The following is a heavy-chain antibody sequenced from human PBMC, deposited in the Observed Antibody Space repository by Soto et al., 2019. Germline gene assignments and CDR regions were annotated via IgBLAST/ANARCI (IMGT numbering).Heavy chain of an antibody. D-gene: IGHD6-13*01. J-gene: IGHJ5*02. CDR1: GGSISSGGYY. CDR3: ARQAAAPGIDLWFDP. V-gene: IGHV4-39*01. CDR2: IFYAGNT. Sequence: PSETLSLTCTVSGGSISSGGYYWAWFRQPPGKELEWIANIFYAGNTYYNPSLKSRVTVSVDTSKNQFSLKLDSVTAADTAVYYCARQAAAPGIDLWFDPWGQGTLVNVSS.